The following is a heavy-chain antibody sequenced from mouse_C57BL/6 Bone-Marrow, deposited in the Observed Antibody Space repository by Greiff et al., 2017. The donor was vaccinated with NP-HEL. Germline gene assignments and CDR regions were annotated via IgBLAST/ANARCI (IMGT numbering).Heavy chain of an antibody. CDR2: ISNLAYSI. J-gene: IGHJ1*03. D-gene: IGHD3-1*01. CDR1: GFTFSDYG. V-gene: IGHV5-15*01. CDR3: ARGLLWYFDV. Sequence: EVMLVESGGGLVQPGGSLKLSCAASGFTFSDYGMAWVRQAPRKGPEWVAFISNLAYSIYYADTVTGRFTISRENAKNTLYLEMSSLRSEDTAMYYCARGLLWYFDVWGTGTTVTVSS.